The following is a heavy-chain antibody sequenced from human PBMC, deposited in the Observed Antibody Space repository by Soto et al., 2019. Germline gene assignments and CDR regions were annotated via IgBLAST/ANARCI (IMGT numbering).Heavy chain of an antibody. J-gene: IGHJ4*02. Sequence: PGGSLRLSCAASGFTVSSNYMSWVRQAPGKGLEWVSVIYSGGSTYYSDSVKGRFSIPRDNSKNTLYLQMNSLGAEVSAVYYCARSITFGGVPLWGQGTLVTVSS. CDR3: ARSITFGGVPL. D-gene: IGHD3-16*01. V-gene: IGHV3-66*01. CDR1: GFTVSSNY. CDR2: IYSGGST.